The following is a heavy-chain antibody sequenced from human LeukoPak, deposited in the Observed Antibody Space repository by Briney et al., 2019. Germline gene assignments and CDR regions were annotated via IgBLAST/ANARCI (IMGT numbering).Heavy chain of an antibody. Sequence: SETLSLTCTVSGGSISSYYWSWIRQPPGKGLEWIGYIYYSGSTNYNPSLKSRVTISVDTSKNQFSLKLSSVTAADTAVYYCASAGSVDTAMVSRIDYWGQGTLVTVSS. J-gene: IGHJ4*02. CDR2: IYYSGST. V-gene: IGHV4-59*08. CDR3: ASAGSVDTAMVSRIDY. CDR1: GGSISSYY. D-gene: IGHD5-18*01.